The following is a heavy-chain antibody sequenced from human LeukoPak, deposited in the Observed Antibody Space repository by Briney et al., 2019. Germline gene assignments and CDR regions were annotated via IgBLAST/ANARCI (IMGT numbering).Heavy chain of an antibody. D-gene: IGHD3-10*01. CDR1: GGSISSYY. Sequence: SETLSLTCTVSGGSISSYYWSWIRQPPGKGLEWIGYIYYSGSTNYNPSLKSRVTISVDTSKNQFSLKLSSVTAADTAVYYCARGHRFGEFPFDYWGQGTLVTVSS. J-gene: IGHJ4*02. V-gene: IGHV4-59*01. CDR3: ARGHRFGEFPFDY. CDR2: IYYSGST.